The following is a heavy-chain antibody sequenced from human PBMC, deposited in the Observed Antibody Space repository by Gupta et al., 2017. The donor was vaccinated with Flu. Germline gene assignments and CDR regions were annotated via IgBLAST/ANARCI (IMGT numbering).Heavy chain of an antibody. CDR2: ISGGTT. Sequence: EVQLLESGGDLAQPGGSLRLSCAASGFPFSAFGMRWVRQAPGKGLEWVSTISGGTTYYSDSVKGRFTISKDTSKNTLFLQMNSLRAEDTAVYYCVKDAGYGEYAHWGQGTLLTVSS. CDR1: GFPFSAFG. J-gene: IGHJ1*01. V-gene: IGHV3-23*01. CDR3: VKDAGYGEYAH. D-gene: IGHD4-17*01.